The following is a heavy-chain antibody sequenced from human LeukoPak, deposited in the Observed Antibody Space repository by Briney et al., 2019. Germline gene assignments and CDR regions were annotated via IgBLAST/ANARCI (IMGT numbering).Heavy chain of an antibody. CDR2: IRYDGSNK. CDR1: GFTFSSYG. Sequence: GGSLRLSCAASGFTFSSYGMHWDRQAPGKGLEWVAFIRYDGSNKYYADSVKGRFTISRDNSKNTLYLQMNSLRAEDTAVYYCAKDHEWAARIGKTIYIDYWGQGTLVTVSS. V-gene: IGHV3-30*02. J-gene: IGHJ4*02. D-gene: IGHD6-6*01. CDR3: AKDHEWAARIGKTIYIDY.